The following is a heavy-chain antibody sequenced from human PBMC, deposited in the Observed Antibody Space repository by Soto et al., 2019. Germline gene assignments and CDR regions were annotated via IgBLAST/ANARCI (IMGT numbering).Heavy chain of an antibody. V-gene: IGHV1-69*08. CDR3: AREAKGEEQWLEFDY. CDR1: GGTFSSYT. J-gene: IGHJ4*02. CDR2: IIPILGIT. Sequence: QVQLVQSGAEVKKPGSSVKVSCKASGGTFSSYTISWVRQAPGQGLEWMGRIIPILGITNFAQKFQGRVTVTGDKSTSTAYMELSSLRSEDTAVYYCAREAKGEEQWLEFDYWGQGTLVTVSS. D-gene: IGHD6-19*01.